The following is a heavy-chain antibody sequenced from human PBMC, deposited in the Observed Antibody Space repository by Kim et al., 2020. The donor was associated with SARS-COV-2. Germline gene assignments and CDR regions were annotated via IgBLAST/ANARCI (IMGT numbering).Heavy chain of an antibody. V-gene: IGHV4-39*07. CDR3: AREGGPIAAAGTGPVMDV. J-gene: IGHJ6*02. Sequence: TSRVTISVDTSKNQFSLKLSSVTAADTAVYYCAREGGPIAAAGTGPVMDVWGQGTTVTVSS. D-gene: IGHD6-13*01.